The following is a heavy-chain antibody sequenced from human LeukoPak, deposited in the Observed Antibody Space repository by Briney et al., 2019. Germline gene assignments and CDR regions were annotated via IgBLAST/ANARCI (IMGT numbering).Heavy chain of an antibody. Sequence: GALRLSCAASGLSISNDWMSWVRQAPGKGLEWVARVKSKSAGETADYAAPVKGRFTISRDDSKNTLYLQMNSLKTEDTAVYYCTLIQGWGSGSYYRDFWGQGTLVTVSS. CDR3: TLIQGWGSGSYYRDF. CDR1: GLSISNDW. J-gene: IGHJ4*02. CDR2: VKSKSAGETA. V-gene: IGHV3-15*01. D-gene: IGHD3-10*01.